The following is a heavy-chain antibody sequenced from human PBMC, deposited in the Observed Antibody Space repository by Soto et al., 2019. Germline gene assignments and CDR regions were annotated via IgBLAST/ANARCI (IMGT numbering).Heavy chain of an antibody. J-gene: IGHJ6*02. D-gene: IGHD3-10*01. CDR2: ISGSGGST. Sequence: EVQLLESGGGLVQPGGSLRLSCAASGFTFSSYAMSWVRQAPGKGLEWVSAISGSGGSTYYADSVKGRFTISRDNSKNTLYLQMYSLRAEDTAVYYCAKDLVLVLYYYYGMDVWGQGTTVTVSS. V-gene: IGHV3-23*01. CDR3: AKDLVLVLYYYYGMDV. CDR1: GFTFSSYA.